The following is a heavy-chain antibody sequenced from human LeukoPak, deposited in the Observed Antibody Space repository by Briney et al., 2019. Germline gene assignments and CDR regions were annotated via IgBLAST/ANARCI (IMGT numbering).Heavy chain of an antibody. CDR1: GFTLSNYW. CDR3: ARAFLQL. CDR2: IKPDGSDK. Sequence: GGSLRLSCVASGFTLSNYWMTWVRQAPGKGLEWVANIKPDGSDKYYVDSVKGRFTIYRDNAKNPLYLQMNSLRTEDTAVYYCARAFLQLWGQGTLVTVSS. V-gene: IGHV3-7*01. J-gene: IGHJ4*02. D-gene: IGHD5-18*01.